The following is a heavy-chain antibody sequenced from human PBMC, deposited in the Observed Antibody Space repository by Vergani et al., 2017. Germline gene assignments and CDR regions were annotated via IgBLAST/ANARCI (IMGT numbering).Heavy chain of an antibody. J-gene: IGHJ3*02. V-gene: IGHV4-59*11. CDR2: IYYSGST. CDR3: ARVRNSPPGWERLLGVSRDAFDI. D-gene: IGHD1-26*01. Sequence: QVQLQESGPGLVKPSETLSLTCTVSGGSISSHYWSWIRQPPGKGLEWIGYIYYSGSTNYNPSLKSRVTISVDTSKNQFSLKLSSVTAADTAVYYCARVRNSPPGWERLLGVSRDAFDIWGQGTMVTVSS. CDR1: GGSISSHY.